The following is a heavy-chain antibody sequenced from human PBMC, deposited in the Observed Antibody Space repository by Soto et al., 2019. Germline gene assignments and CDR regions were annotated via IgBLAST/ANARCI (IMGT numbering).Heavy chain of an antibody. D-gene: IGHD3-16*02. V-gene: IGHV1-18*01. CDR2: INPNSGGT. J-gene: IGHJ5*02. CDR1: GGTFSSYT. Sequence: ASVKVSCKASGGTFSSYTISWVRQAPGQGLEWMGWINPNSGGTNYAQKLQGRVTMTTDTSTSTAYMELRSLRSDDTAVYYCARESYNWFDPWGQGTLVTVSS. CDR3: ARESYNWFDP.